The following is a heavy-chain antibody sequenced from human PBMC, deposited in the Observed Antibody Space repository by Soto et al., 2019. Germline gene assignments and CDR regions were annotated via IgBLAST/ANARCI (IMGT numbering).Heavy chain of an antibody. CDR1: GFTFNNYG. CDR2: IWNDGSNS. Sequence: QVQLVESGGGVVQPGRSLRLSCAASGFTFNNYGMHWVRQAPGKGLDWLAVIWNDGSNSSYANSVKGRFTISRDNSKNTLYRQMSSLRAEDTAVYYCARRQIPPPTRGAANARGGMDVWGQGTTVTVSS. V-gene: IGHV3-33*01. CDR3: ARRQIPPPTRGAANARGGMDV. J-gene: IGHJ6*02. D-gene: IGHD6-13*01.